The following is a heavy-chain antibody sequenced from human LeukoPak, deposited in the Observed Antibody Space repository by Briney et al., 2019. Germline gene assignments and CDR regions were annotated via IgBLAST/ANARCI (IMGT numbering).Heavy chain of an antibody. Sequence: GGSLRLSCAASGFTFSSYWMSWIRQAPGKGLEWVSYISSSGSTIYYAASVKGRFTISRDNAKNSLYLQMNSLRAEDTAVYYCARDLGYCSGGSCSHFDYWGQGTLVTISS. V-gene: IGHV3-11*04. J-gene: IGHJ4*02. CDR1: GFTFSSYW. D-gene: IGHD2-15*01. CDR2: ISSSGSTI. CDR3: ARDLGYCSGGSCSHFDY.